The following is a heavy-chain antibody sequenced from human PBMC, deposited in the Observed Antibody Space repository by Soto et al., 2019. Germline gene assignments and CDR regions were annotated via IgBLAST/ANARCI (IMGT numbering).Heavy chain of an antibody. D-gene: IGHD2-21*02. V-gene: IGHV3-30*18. CDR1: GFTFSSYG. Sequence: PGGSLRLSCAASGFTFSSYGMHWVRQAPGKGLEWVAVISYDGSNKYYADSVKGRFTISRDNSKNTLYLQMNSLRAEDTAVYYCAKVGECGGDCYPFDYWGQGTLVTVSS. CDR3: AKVGECGGDCYPFDY. CDR2: ISYDGSNK. J-gene: IGHJ4*02.